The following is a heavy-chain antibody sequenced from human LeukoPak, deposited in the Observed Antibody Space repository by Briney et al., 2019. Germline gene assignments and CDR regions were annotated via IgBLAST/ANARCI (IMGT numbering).Heavy chain of an antibody. CDR2: IYYSGST. CDR1: GGSISSYY. D-gene: IGHD4-17*01. J-gene: IGHJ4*02. V-gene: IGHV4-59*08. Sequence: SETLSLTCTVSGGSISSYYWSWIRQPPGKGLEWIGYIYYSGSTNYNPSLKSRVTISVDTSKNQFALKLSSVTAADTAVYYCARHYGDYEIWGQGTLVTVSS. CDR3: ARHYGDYEI.